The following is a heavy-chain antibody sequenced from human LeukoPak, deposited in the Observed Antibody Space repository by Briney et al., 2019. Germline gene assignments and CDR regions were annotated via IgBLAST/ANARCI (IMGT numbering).Heavy chain of an antibody. CDR3: ARRIASAMTGFDY. J-gene: IGHJ4*02. CDR1: GDSIRSGTYY. D-gene: IGHD6-13*01. Sequence: SETLSLTCSVSGDSIRSGTYYWSWIRQPAGKGLEWIGRIYTSGSTSYNPALKSRVTISVDTSKNQFSLKLTSVTAADTAVYYCARRIASAMTGFDYWGQGALVAVSS. V-gene: IGHV4-61*02. CDR2: IYTSGST.